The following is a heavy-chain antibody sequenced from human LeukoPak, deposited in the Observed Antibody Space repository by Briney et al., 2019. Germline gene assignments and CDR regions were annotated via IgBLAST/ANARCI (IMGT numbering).Heavy chain of an antibody. V-gene: IGHV3-7*01. Sequence: GGSLRLSCAASGFTFSDYYMSWVRQAPGKGLEWVAHMNKGGSETTNVDSVKGRFTISRDDAKNLVFLQMNSLRVEDTAVYYCARDGVAGGFDYWGQGILVTVSS. CDR1: GFTFSDYY. CDR2: MNKGGSET. D-gene: IGHD6-19*01. CDR3: ARDGVAGGFDY. J-gene: IGHJ4*02.